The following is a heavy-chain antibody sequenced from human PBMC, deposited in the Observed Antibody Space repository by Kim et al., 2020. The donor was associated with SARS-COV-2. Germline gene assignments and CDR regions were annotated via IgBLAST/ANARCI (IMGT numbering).Heavy chain of an antibody. D-gene: IGHD4-17*01. CDR3: ARWXXDDYVTKRG. V-gene: IGHV3-21*01. CDR2: ISSSSSYI. Sequence: GGSLRLSCAASGFTFSSYSMNWVRRAPGKGLEWVSSISSSSSYIYYADSVKGRFNXSRDNAKNSLYEQMNGLRAEDTAVYYCARWXXDDYVTKRGWGQGXLVTVSS. J-gene: IGHJ4*02. CDR1: GFTFSSYS.